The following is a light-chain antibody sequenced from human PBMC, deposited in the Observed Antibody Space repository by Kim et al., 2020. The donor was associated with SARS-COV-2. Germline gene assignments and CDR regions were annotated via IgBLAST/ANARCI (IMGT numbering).Light chain of an antibody. J-gene: IGKJ2*01. CDR2: KAY. Sequence: LSASVGDSVNITGQGSQNINNRLAWYELRSGRAPKLLIYKAYNLESGVPSRFSGSGSGTEFTLTTYSLQPDDFATYYCQQYDTYHTFGQGTKLEI. CDR3: QQYDTYHT. V-gene: IGKV1-5*03. CDR1: QNINNR.